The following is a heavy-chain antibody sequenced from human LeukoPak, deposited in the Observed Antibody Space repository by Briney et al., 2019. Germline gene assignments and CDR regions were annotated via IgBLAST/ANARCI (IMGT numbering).Heavy chain of an antibody. CDR2: INSDGSST. V-gene: IGHV3-74*01. CDR3: ARALLWFGGYYFDY. J-gene: IGHJ4*02. Sequence: PGGSLRLSCAASGFTFSSYWMHWVRQAPGKGLVWVSRINSDGSSTSYTDSVKGRFTISRDNAKNTLYLQMNSLRAEDTAGYYCARALLWFGGYYFDYWGQGTLVTVSS. CDR1: GFTFSSYW. D-gene: IGHD3-10*01.